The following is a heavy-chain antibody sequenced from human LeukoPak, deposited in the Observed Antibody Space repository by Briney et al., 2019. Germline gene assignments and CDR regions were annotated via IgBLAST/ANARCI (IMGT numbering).Heavy chain of an antibody. Sequence: ASVKVSCKASGYTFTSYAMHWVRQAPGQRLEWMGWINAGNGNTKYSQKFQGRVTMTRDTSTSAVYMELSSLRSEDTAVYYCARDLFYCSSTSCRPHNWFDPWGQGTLVTVSS. J-gene: IGHJ5*02. CDR2: INAGNGNT. D-gene: IGHD2-2*01. V-gene: IGHV1-3*01. CDR3: ARDLFYCSSTSCRPHNWFDP. CDR1: GYTFTSYA.